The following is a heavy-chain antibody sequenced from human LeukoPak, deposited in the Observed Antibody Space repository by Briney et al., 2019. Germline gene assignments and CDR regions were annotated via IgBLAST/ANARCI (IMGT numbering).Heavy chain of an antibody. D-gene: IGHD3-10*01. CDR2: ISYDGSNK. CDR1: GFTFSSYA. V-gene: IGHV3-30-3*01. CDR3: ARDWVSMVRGASQGY. J-gene: IGHJ4*02. Sequence: GGSLRLSCAASGFTFSSYAMHWVRQAPGKGLEWVAVISYDGSNKCYADSVKGRFTISRDNSKNTLYLQMNSLRAEDTAVYYCARDWVSMVRGASQGYWGQGTLVTVSS.